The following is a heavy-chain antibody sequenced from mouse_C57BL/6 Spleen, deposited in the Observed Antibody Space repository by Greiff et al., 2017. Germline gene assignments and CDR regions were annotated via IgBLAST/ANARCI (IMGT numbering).Heavy chain of an antibody. CDR3: AREGTAQATWFAY. Sequence: QVQLQQPGAELVKPGASVKMSCKASGYTFTSYWITWVKQRPGQGLEWIGDIYPGSGSTNYNEKFKSKATLTVDTSSSTAYMQLSSLTSEDSAVYYGAREGTAQATWFAYWGQGTLVTVSA. J-gene: IGHJ3*01. CDR2: IYPGSGST. D-gene: IGHD3-2*02. CDR1: GYTFTSYW. V-gene: IGHV1-55*01.